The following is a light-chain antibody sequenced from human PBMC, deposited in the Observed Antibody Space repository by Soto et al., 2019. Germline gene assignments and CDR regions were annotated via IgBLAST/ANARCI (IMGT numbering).Light chain of an antibody. V-gene: IGLV2-14*01. CDR1: SSDVGGYNY. CDR2: DVS. J-gene: IGLJ1*01. CDR3: SSYTSSSTRLYV. Sequence: QSALTQPASVSGSPGQSITISCTGTSSDVGGYNYVSWYQQHPGKAPQLMIYDVSNRPSGVSTRFSGSKSGNTASLTISGLQAEDEADYYCSSYTSSSTRLYVFGTGTKLTVL.